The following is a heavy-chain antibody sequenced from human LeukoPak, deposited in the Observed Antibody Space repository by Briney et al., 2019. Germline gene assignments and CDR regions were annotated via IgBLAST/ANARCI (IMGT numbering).Heavy chain of an antibody. Sequence: SETLSLTCTVSGGSNSSSSYYWGWIRQPPGKGLEWIGSIYYSGSTYYNPSLKSRVTISIDTSKNQFSLKLSSVTAADTAVYYCARDVVRLRGAPSPFDYWGQGTLVTVSS. V-gene: IGHV4-39*07. D-gene: IGHD3-10*01. CDR1: GGSNSSSSYY. CDR2: IYYSGST. J-gene: IGHJ4*02. CDR3: ARDVVRLRGAPSPFDY.